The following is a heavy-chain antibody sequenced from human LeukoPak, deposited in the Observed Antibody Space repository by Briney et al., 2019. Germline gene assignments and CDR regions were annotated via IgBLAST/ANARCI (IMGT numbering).Heavy chain of an antibody. CDR2: ISGSSGTI. J-gene: IGHJ4*02. CDR3: ARKTWDSSGYYCLDY. CDR1: GFTFSTYT. V-gene: IGHV3-48*02. Sequence: GGSLRLSCAASGFTFSTYTMNWVRQAPGNGLEWVAYISGSSGTIYYADSVKGRFTISRDNAKNSLYLQMNYLSDEDTAVYYCARKTWDSSGYYCLDYWGQGTLVTVSS. D-gene: IGHD3-22*01.